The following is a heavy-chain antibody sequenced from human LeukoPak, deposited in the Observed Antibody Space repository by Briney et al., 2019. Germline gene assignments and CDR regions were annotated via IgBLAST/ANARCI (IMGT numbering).Heavy chain of an antibody. V-gene: IGHV3-7*01. CDR1: GFTFSLYW. Sequence: GGSLRLSCAASGFTFSLYWMNWVRRAPGKGLEWVANIKQDGSEKNYVDSVKGRFTISRGNAKNSLYLQMNSLSVEDTATYYCIRDFRSADLWGQGTLVTVTS. CDR2: IKQDGSEK. CDR3: IRDFRSADL. J-gene: IGHJ5*02.